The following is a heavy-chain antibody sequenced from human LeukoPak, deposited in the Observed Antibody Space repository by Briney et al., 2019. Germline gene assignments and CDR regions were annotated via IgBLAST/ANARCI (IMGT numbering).Heavy chain of an antibody. D-gene: IGHD3-3*01. V-gene: IGHV3-30*18. CDR1: GFSFSTYG. CDR3: AKEHEWFLYYFDY. Sequence: GGSLRLSCAASGFSFSTYGMHWVRQTPDKGLEWVAVISYDGSRKYYADSVRGRFTISRDNSKNTLYLQMNSLRPEDTAVYYCAKEHEWFLYYFDYWGQGTLVTVSS. J-gene: IGHJ4*02. CDR2: ISYDGSRK.